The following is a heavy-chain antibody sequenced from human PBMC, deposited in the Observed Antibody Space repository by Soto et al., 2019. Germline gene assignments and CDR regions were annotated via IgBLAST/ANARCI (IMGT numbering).Heavy chain of an antibody. V-gene: IGHV3-13*01. D-gene: IGHD6-13*01. CDR2: IGTAGDT. J-gene: IGHJ4*02. Sequence: LRLSCEASGFTLSGFDIHWVRQPTGKGLEWVSSIGTAGDTYYAVSVKGRFTISRDNAKNSLSLQMNSLRAGDMAVYFCAKSQEIGTHFFDSWGQGTQVTVSS. CDR1: GFTLSGFD. CDR3: AKSQEIGTHFFDS.